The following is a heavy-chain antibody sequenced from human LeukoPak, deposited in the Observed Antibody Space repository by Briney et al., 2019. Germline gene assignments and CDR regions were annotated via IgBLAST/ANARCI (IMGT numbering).Heavy chain of an antibody. D-gene: IGHD7-27*01. CDR2: IYHSGST. CDR3: ARDRLGRNWFDP. V-gene: IGHV4-59*01. J-gene: IGHJ5*02. CDR1: GGSISGYY. Sequence: SETLSLTCSVSGGSISGYYWSWLRQPPGKGLEWIGCIYHSGSTNYNPSLKSRVTISVDTSKNQFSLKLSSVTTADTAIYYCARDRLGRNWFDPWGQGTLVTVSS.